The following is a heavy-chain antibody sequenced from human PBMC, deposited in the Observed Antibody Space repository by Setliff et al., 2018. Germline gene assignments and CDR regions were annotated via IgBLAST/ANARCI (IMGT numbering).Heavy chain of an antibody. Sequence: SETLSLTCTVSGGSISSMSYYWGWIRQPPGKGLEWIGSIYHSGSSYYNPSLNSRVSVSVDTPTNQFSLKVFSVTAADTAVYYCRFWSSYYKNDYWAQGALVTVSS. J-gene: IGHJ4*02. CDR1: GGSISSMSYY. CDR3: RFWSSYYKNDY. V-gene: IGHV4-39*07. D-gene: IGHD3-3*01. CDR2: IYHSGSS.